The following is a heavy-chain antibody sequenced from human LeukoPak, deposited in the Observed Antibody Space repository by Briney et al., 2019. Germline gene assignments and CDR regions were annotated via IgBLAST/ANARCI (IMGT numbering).Heavy chain of an antibody. D-gene: IGHD2-2*01. CDR3: STEDKYSGSANCGKY. V-gene: IGHV1-2*02. Sequence: GASVKVSCKTSGYTFTNYYVHWVRQPPAQGLEWMGDIIPDSGGADNDQRFQGRVSMTRDKSISTVYMELSSLRSDDTAVYYCSTEDKYSGSANCGKYWGQGTLVTVSS. CDR1: GYTFTNYY. CDR2: IIPDSGGA. J-gene: IGHJ4*02.